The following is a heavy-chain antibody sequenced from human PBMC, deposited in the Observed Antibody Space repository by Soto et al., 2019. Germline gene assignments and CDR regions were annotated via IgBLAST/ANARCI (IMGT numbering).Heavy chain of an antibody. CDR2: LSYDGSRQ. D-gene: IGHD3-3*01. J-gene: IGHJ5*02. CDR1: GFTFSSCG. CDR3: AKDGDLWSFDSWLDP. V-gene: IGHV3-30*18. Sequence: QVQLVESGGGVVQPGGSLRLSCAASGFTFSSCGMHWVRQAPGKGLEWVAVLSYDGSRQYYEDSVKGRFTISRDNSKNMVYLEMCSLSAEDTSIYYCAKDGDLWSFDSWLDPWGQGILVTVSS.